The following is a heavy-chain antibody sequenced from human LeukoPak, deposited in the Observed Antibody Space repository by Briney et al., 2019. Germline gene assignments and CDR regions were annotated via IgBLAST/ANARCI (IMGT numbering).Heavy chain of an antibody. CDR3: ARRHHDYYDSSGYLKNWSFDI. D-gene: IGHD3-22*01. CDR2: IYPDDSDT. V-gene: IGHV5-51*01. J-gene: IGHJ3*02. Sequence: GESLKISCKGSGYSFTNYWIGWVRQMPGKGLEWMGIIYPDDSDTRYSPSFQGQVTISADKSISTAYLQWSSLKASDTAMYYCARRHHDYYDSSGYLKNWSFDIWGQGTMVTVSS. CDR1: GYSFTNYW.